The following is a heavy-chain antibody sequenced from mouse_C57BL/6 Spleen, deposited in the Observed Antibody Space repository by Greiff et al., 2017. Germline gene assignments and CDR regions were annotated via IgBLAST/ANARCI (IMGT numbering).Heavy chain of an antibody. V-gene: IGHV1-55*01. Sequence: VQLQQPGAELVKPGASVKMSCKASGYTFTSYWITWVKQRPGQGLEWIGDIYPGSGSTNYNEKFKSKATLTVDTSSSTAYTQLSSLTSEDSAVYYCARSKANWDVGFAYWGQGTLVTVSA. CDR3: ARSKANWDVGFAY. J-gene: IGHJ3*01. CDR1: GYTFTSYW. CDR2: IYPGSGST. D-gene: IGHD4-1*01.